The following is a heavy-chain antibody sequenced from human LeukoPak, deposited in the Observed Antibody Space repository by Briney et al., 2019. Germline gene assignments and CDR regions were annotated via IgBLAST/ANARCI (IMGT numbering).Heavy chain of an antibody. Sequence: PGGSLRLSCAASGFTFSSYAMNWIRQSGKGLECVSGISAGGGGTYYADSVKGRFTISRDNSKNTLYLQMNSLRAEDTAVYYCATLPIAVVVAADYYFDYWGQGTLVTVSS. CDR1: GFTFSSYA. D-gene: IGHD2-15*01. J-gene: IGHJ4*02. V-gene: IGHV3-23*01. CDR3: ATLPIAVVVAADYYFDY. CDR2: ISAGGGGT.